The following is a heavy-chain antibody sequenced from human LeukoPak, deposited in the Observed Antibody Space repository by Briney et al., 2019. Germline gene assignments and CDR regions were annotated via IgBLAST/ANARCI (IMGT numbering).Heavy chain of an antibody. V-gene: IGHV3-23*01. CDR1: GFTFSSYA. CDR2: ISGSGGHI. CDR3: AKGSTVVSYFDY. D-gene: IGHD4-23*01. J-gene: IGHJ4*02. Sequence: GSLRLSCGASGFTFSSYAMPWVRQAPGKGLEWVSAISGSGGHIYYADSVKGRFTIFRDNSKNTLYLQMNSLRAEDTAVYYCAKGSTVVSYFDYWGQGTLVTVSS.